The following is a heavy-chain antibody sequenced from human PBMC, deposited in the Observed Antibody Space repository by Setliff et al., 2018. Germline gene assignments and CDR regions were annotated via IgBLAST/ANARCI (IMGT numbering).Heavy chain of an antibody. V-gene: IGHV4-61*09. CDR1: GGPIRSGSYY. Sequence: SETLSLTCTVSGGPIRSGSYYWGWTRQPAGTGLEWIGHIYTSGNTDYSPSLKSRVTISVDTSKNQFSLKLSSVTAADTAVYYCATDKLTTSCIDHWGPGTQVTVSS. CDR2: IYTSGNT. CDR3: ATDKLTTSCIDH. D-gene: IGHD2-2*01. J-gene: IGHJ4*02.